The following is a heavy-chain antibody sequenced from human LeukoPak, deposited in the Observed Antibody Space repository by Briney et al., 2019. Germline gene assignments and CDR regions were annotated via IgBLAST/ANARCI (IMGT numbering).Heavy chain of an antibody. Sequence: SETLSLTCTVSGGSISSSSYYWGWIRQPPGKGLEWIGSIYYSGSTYYNPSLKSRVTISVDTSKNQFSLKLSSVTAADTAVYYCARHADFYYYYGMDVWGQGTTVTVSS. V-gene: IGHV4-39*01. CDR3: ARHADFYYYYGMDV. CDR2: IYYSGST. J-gene: IGHJ6*02. CDR1: GGSISSSSYY.